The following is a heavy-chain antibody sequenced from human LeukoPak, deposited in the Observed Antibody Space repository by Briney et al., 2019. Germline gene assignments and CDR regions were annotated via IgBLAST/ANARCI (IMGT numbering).Heavy chain of an antibody. Sequence: PGGSLRLSCAASGFTFSSYGMHWVRQAPGKGLEWVAVIWYDGSNKYYADSVKGRFTISRDNSKNTLYLQMNSLRAEDTAVYYCAKNGFRFLECCNMDVWGKGTTVTVSS. J-gene: IGHJ6*03. CDR3: AKNGFRFLECCNMDV. CDR1: GFTFSSYG. V-gene: IGHV3-33*06. D-gene: IGHD3-3*01. CDR2: IWYDGSNK.